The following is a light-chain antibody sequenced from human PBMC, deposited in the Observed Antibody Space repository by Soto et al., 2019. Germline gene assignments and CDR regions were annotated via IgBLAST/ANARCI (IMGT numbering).Light chain of an antibody. V-gene: IGKV1-5*01. CDR3: QQYNSYLTWT. Sequence: DIQMTQSPSTLSASVGDRVTITCRASQSIDRWAAWYQQKPGKAPKVLIWDATTLHRGVPSRSSGSRSGTEFTLSICSLQPDDFATYYCQQYNSYLTWTFGQGTKVDVK. CDR1: QSIDRW. CDR2: DAT. J-gene: IGKJ1*01.